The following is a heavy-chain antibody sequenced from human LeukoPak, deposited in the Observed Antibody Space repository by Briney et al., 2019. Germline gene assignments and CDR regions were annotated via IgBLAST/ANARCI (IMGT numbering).Heavy chain of an antibody. D-gene: IGHD3-22*01. J-gene: IGHJ4*02. CDR2: ISGSSIYI. V-gene: IGHV3-21*01. Sequence: GGSLRLSCAASGFTFSTYSMTWVRQAPGKGLEWVSSISGSSIYIYYADSVKGRFTISRDNAKNSLYLQMNSLRAEDTAVYYCARDPPYYDSSGYYYDYWGQGTLVTVSS. CDR1: GFTFSTYS. CDR3: ARDPPYYDSSGYYYDY.